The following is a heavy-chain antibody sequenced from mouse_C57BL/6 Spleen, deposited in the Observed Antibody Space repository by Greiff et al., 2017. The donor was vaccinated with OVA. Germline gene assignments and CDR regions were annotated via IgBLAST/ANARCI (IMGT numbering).Heavy chain of an antibody. J-gene: IGHJ4*01. CDR3: ASLLDYAMDY. Sequence: QVQLKESGAELARPGASVKMSCKASGYTFTSYTMHWVKQRPGQGLEWIGYINPSSGYTKYNQKFKDKATLTADKSSSTAYMQLSSLTSEDSAVYDCASLLDYAMDYWGQGTSVTVSS. CDR1: GYTFTSYT. D-gene: IGHD2-10*01. CDR2: INPSSGYT. V-gene: IGHV1-4*01.